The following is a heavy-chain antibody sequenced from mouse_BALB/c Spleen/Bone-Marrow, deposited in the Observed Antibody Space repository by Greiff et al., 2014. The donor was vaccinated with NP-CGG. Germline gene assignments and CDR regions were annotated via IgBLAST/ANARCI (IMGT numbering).Heavy chain of an antibody. CDR1: GYSITSGYS. V-gene: IGHV3-1*02. CDR2: IRYSGST. Sequence: VQLQQSGPDLVKPSQSLSLTCTVTGYSITSGYSWHWIRQFPGNKLEWMGYIRYSGSTNYNPSLKSRTSITRDTSKNHFFLQLNSVTTEDTATYYCARRGDYYGNYADYWGQGTSVTVSS. J-gene: IGHJ4*01. CDR3: ARRGDYYGNYADY. D-gene: IGHD2-1*01.